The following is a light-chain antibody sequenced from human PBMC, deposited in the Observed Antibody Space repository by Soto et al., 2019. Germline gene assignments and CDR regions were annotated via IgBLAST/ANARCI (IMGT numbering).Light chain of an antibody. Sequence: QSALTQPASVSGSPGLSIAISCTGTSRDVGGYNSVSWYQQQPGKVPKLMIFDVSNRPSGVSNRFSRSKSGNTASLAISGLRGQDEGVSSCVSYTTCGSYVFGNGTK. CDR1: SRDVGGYNS. J-gene: IGLJ1*01. CDR2: DVS. V-gene: IGLV2-14*01. CDR3: VSYTTCGSYV.